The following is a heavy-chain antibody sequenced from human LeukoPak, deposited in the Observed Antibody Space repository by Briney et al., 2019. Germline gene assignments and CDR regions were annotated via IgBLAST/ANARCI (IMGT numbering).Heavy chain of an antibody. CDR3: AKARRFAGFYYYYYMDV. CDR1: GGSISSYY. CDR2: IYYSGST. J-gene: IGHJ6*03. D-gene: IGHD3-3*01. V-gene: IGHV4-59*01. Sequence: SETLSLTCTVSGGSISSYYWSWIRQPPGKGLEWIGYIYYSGSTNCNPSLKSRVTISVDTSKNQFSLKLSSVTAADTAVYYCAKARRFAGFYYYYYMDVWGKGTTVTVSS.